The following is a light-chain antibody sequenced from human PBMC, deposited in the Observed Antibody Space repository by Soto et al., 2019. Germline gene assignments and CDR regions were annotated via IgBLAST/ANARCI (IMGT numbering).Light chain of an antibody. CDR3: QQEGLT. V-gene: IGKV3-15*01. CDR1: QSVSNN. Sequence: DIVMTLSPATLSVFAGERATLCCRARQSVSNNIAWYQQTPGQAPRVLIFGTTTRATGVPARFSGSGSGTEFTLTISNLQSEDSAVYYCQQEGLTFGGGTKVDIK. J-gene: IGKJ4*02. CDR2: GTT.